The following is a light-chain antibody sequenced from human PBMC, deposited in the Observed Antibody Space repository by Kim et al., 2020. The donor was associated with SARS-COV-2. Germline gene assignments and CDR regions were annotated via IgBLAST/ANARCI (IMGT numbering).Light chain of an antibody. Sequence: SASVGDRVTITCRASQDIRDDLGWFQQKPGKAPKLLMYAASNLQSGVPSRFSGSGSGTDFTLTINSPQPEDSATYYCLQDHTYPYTFGQGTKLEI. V-gene: IGKV1-6*01. J-gene: IGKJ2*01. CDR3: LQDHTYPYT. CDR1: QDIRDD. CDR2: AAS.